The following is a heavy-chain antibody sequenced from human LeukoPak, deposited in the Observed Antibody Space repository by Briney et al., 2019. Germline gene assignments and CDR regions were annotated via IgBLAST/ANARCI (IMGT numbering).Heavy chain of an antibody. V-gene: IGHV3-11*01. CDR3: ARAGGNPLHDQRVCDY. CDR1: GFTSSDYY. D-gene: IGHD2-15*01. J-gene: IGHJ4*02. CDR2: ISSSGSTI. Sequence: GGSLRLSCAASGFTSSDYYMSWIRQAPGKGLEWVSYISSSGSTIYYADSVKGRFTISRDNAKNSLYLQMNSLRAEDTAVYYCARAGGNPLHDQRVCDYWGQGTLVTVSS.